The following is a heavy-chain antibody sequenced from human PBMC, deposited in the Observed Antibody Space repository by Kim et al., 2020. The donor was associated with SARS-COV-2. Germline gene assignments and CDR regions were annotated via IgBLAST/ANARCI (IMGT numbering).Heavy chain of an antibody. Sequence: GGSLRLSCAASGFTFSDYYMSWIRQAPGKGLEWVSYISSSSSDTKSADSVKGRFTISRDNAKNTLYLQMNSLRPEDTAVYYCARVGYEYVWVSYRVYYYYYGMDVWGRGTTVTASS. CDR2: ISSSSSDT. D-gene: IGHD3-16*02. CDR1: GFTFSDYY. V-gene: IGHV3-11*05. CDR3: ARVGYEYVWVSYRVYYYYYGMDV. J-gene: IGHJ6*02.